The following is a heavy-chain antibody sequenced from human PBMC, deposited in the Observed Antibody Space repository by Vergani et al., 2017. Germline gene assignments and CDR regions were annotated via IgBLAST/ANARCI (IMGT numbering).Heavy chain of an antibody. Sequence: EVQLVESGGGLVKRGGSLRLSCAASGFTFSSYSMNWVRQAPGKGLEWVSSISSSSSYIHYSDSLKGRFTISRDNAKSYLYLQMNSLRAEDTGVYYCARDRDYLGSGYYPYFYYYGLDVWGQGTAVTVSS. CDR2: ISSSSSYI. CDR3: ARDRDYLGSGYYPYFYYYGLDV. CDR1: GFTFSSYS. J-gene: IGHJ6*02. D-gene: IGHD3-10*01. V-gene: IGHV3-21*01.